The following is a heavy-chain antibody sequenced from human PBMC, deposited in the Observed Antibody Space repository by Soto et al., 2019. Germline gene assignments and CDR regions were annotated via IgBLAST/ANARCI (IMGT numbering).Heavy chain of an antibody. CDR1: GFTFSSYA. J-gene: IGHJ4*02. V-gene: IGHV3-23*01. CDR2: ISGSGGST. Sequence: GGSLRLSCAASGFTFSSYAMSWARQAPGKGLEWVSAISGSGGSTYYADSVKGRFTISRDNSKNTLYLQMNSLRAEDTAVYYCAKHSTMVRGAPHYWGQGTLVTVSS. D-gene: IGHD3-10*01. CDR3: AKHSTMVRGAPHY.